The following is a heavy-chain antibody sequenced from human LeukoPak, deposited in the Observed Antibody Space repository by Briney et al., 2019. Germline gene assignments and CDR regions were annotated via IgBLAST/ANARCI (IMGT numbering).Heavy chain of an antibody. D-gene: IGHD3-10*01. Sequence: PGGSLRLSCGASGFGFSSTSMYWVRQAPGKGLEWVSAISGSGADTYYADSVKGRFIISRDNSKNMLYLQMNSLRAEDTAVYYCSKDLGGEGGSGFPGYWGQGTLVTVSS. CDR3: SKDLGGEGGSGFPGY. V-gene: IGHV3-23*01. CDR1: GFGFSSTS. CDR2: ISGSGADT. J-gene: IGHJ4*02.